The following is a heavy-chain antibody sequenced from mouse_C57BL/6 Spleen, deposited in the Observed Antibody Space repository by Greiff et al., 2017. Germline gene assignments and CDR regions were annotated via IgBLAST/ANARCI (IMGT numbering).Heavy chain of an antibody. Sequence: EVQGVESGGGLVQPKGSLKLSCAASGFTFNTYAMHWVRQAPGKGLEWVARIRSKSSNYATYYADSVKDRFTISRDDSQSMLYLQMNNLKTEDTAMYYCVVYYYGSRGYAMDYWGQGTSVTVSS. J-gene: IGHJ4*01. CDR1: GFTFNTYA. D-gene: IGHD1-1*01. CDR2: IRSKSSNYAT. CDR3: VVYYYGSRGYAMDY. V-gene: IGHV10-3*01.